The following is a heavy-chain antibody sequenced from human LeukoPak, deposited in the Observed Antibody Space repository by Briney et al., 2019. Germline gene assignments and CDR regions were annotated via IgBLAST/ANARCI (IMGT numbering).Heavy chain of an antibody. Sequence: GGSLRLPCPASGFTFSSYWMSWVRQASGKGLEWVANIKQDGSEKYYVDSVKGRFTISRDNAKNSLYLQMNSLRAEDTAVYYCARDRDYYDNPIDYWGQGTLVTVSS. CDR1: GFTFSSYW. CDR2: IKQDGSEK. J-gene: IGHJ4*02. D-gene: IGHD3-22*01. CDR3: ARDRDYYDNPIDY. V-gene: IGHV3-7*01.